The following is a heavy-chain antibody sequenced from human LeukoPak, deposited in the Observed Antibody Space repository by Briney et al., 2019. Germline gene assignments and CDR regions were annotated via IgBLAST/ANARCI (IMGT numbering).Heavy chain of an antibody. V-gene: IGHV4-4*07. D-gene: IGHD1-26*01. CDR1: GGSISSYH. CDR3: ARAGGHYYYYYYGMDV. CDR2: IYTSGST. J-gene: IGHJ6*02. Sequence: SETLSLTCTVSGGSISSYHWSWIRQPAGKGLEWIGRIYTSGSTNYNPSLKSRVTMSVDTSKNQFSLKLSSVTAADTAVYYCARAGGHYYYYYYGMDVWGQGTTVTVSS.